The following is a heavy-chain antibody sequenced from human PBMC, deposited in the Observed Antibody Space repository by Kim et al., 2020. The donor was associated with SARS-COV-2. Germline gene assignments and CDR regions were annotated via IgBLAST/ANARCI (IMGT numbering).Heavy chain of an antibody. Sequence: SVKVSCKASGGTFSSYAISWVRQAPGQGLEWMGGIIPIFGTANYAQKFQGRVTITADESTSTAYMELSSLRSEDTAVYYCARGWVALGDAFDIWGQGTMVTVSS. CDR1: GGTFSSYA. V-gene: IGHV1-69*13. CDR2: IIPIFGTA. D-gene: IGHD3-16*01. CDR3: ARGWVALGDAFDI. J-gene: IGHJ3*02.